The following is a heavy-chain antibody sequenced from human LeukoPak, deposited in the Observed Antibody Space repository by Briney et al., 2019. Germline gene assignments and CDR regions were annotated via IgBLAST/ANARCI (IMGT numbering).Heavy chain of an antibody. D-gene: IGHD3-10*01. Sequence: SETLSLTCAVYGGSFSGYYWSWIRQPPGKGLEWIGEINHSGSTNYNPSLKSRVTISVDTSKNQFSLKLSSVTAADTAVYYCARGRRVLLWFGESYCDYWGQGTLVTVSS. CDR1: GGSFSGYY. CDR3: ARGRRVLLWFGESYCDY. CDR2: INHSGST. V-gene: IGHV4-34*01. J-gene: IGHJ4*02.